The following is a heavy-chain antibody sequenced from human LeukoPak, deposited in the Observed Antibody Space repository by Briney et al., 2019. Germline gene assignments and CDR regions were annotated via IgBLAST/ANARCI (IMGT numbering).Heavy chain of an antibody. CDR1: GGSISSSSYY. V-gene: IGHV4-39*01. J-gene: IGHJ6*02. CDR3: ARLEKYYDILTGLYYYYGMGV. Sequence: SETLSLTCTVSGGSISSSSYYWGWIRQPPGKGLEWIGSIYYSGSTYYNPSLKSRATISVDTSKNQFSLKLSSVTAADTAVYYCARLEKYYDILTGLYYYYGMGVWGQGTTVTVSS. D-gene: IGHD3-9*01. CDR2: IYYSGST.